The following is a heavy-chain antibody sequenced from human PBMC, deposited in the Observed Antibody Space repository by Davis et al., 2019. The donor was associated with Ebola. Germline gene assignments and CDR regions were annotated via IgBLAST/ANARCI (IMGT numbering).Heavy chain of an antibody. CDR2: IYYSGST. CDR3: ARLFGVPVDAFVI. Sequence: MPSETLSLTCTVSGGSISSYYWSWIRQPPGKGLEWIGYIYYSGSTNYNPSLKSRVTISVDTSKNQFSLKLSSVTAADTAVYYCARLFGVPVDAFVIWGQGTMVTVSS. J-gene: IGHJ3*02. CDR1: GGSISSYY. D-gene: IGHD3-3*01. V-gene: IGHV4-59*01.